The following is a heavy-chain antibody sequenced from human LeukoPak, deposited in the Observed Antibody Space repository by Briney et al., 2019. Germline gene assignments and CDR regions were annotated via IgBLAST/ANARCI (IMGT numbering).Heavy chain of an antibody. J-gene: IGHJ4*02. CDR1: GYTFTGYS. CDR3: ARERGSYRAEFDC. V-gene: IGHV1-2*02. D-gene: IGHD1-26*01. CDR2: INSNSGGT. Sequence: GASVKVSCKASGYTFTGYSMNWVRQAPGQGLEWMGWINSNSGGTNYAQKFQGRVTMTRDTSISTAYMELSRLRSDDTAVYYCARERGSYRAEFDCWGQGTLVTVSS.